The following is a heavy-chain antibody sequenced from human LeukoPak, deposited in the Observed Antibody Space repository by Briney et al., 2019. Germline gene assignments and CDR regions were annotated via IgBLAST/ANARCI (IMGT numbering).Heavy chain of an antibody. CDR3: AREITVTRPFDY. J-gene: IGHJ4*02. Sequence: SETLSLTCTVSNGSISIYYLSWVRQPAGKGLEWVGRISASGSTNYNPSLKSRVTMSVDTSKNQFSLKLSSVTAADTAVYYCAREITVTRPFDYWGQGTLVTVSS. D-gene: IGHD4-17*01. CDR1: NGSISIYY. CDR2: ISASGST. V-gene: IGHV4-4*07.